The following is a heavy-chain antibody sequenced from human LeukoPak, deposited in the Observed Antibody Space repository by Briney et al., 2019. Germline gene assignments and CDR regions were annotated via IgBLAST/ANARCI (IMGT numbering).Heavy chain of an antibody. D-gene: IGHD1-1*01. J-gene: IGHJ4*02. Sequence: GGSLRLSCAASGFTFGSHNMNWVRQAPGKGLEWVSYISASGRHMYYEDSVKGRFTISRDNAKSSLYLQMDSLRAEDTAVYYCARETPDWHGPDYWGQGTPVTVSS. CDR3: ARETPDWHGPDY. CDR2: ISASGRHM. CDR1: GFTFGSHN. V-gene: IGHV3-21*03.